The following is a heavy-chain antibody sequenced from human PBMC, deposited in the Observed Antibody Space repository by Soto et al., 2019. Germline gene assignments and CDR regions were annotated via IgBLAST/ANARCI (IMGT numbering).Heavy chain of an antibody. CDR1: GCSISSGGYY. Sequence: SETLSLTCNFSGCSISSGGYYWTWIRQHPGKGLEWIGNIHHSGSTFYNPSLKSRVSISVDTSKNQFSLYLQMNSLRAEDTAVYYCARDRTPPYGDYWYFDLWGRGTLVTVS. CDR2: IHHSGST. J-gene: IGHJ2*01. V-gene: IGHV4-31*03. CDR3: ARDRTPPYGDYWYFDL. D-gene: IGHD4-17*01.